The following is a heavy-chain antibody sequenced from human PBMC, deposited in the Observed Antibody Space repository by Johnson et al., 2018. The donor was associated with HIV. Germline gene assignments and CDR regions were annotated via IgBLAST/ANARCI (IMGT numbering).Heavy chain of an antibody. D-gene: IGHD4-23*01. V-gene: IGHV3-30*14. CDR3: ARGLRRTTVGNDAFDV. CDR2: ISYDGSNK. Sequence: VQLVESGGGVVQPGRSLRLSCAASGFTFSSYAMHWVRQAPGKGLEWVAVISYDGSNKNYADSVKGRFTISRDNPKNTLYLQMNSLRAEDTAVYYCARGLRRTTVGNDAFDVWGQGTMVTVSS. J-gene: IGHJ3*01. CDR1: GFTFSSYA.